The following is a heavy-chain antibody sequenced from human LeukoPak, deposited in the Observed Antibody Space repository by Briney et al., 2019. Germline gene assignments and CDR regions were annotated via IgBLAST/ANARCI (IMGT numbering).Heavy chain of an antibody. D-gene: IGHD3-22*01. Sequence: SETLSLTCRVSGGSISSYYWSWIRQPPGKGLEWIGYIYYSGSTNYSPSLKSRVTISLDTSKNQFSLKLSSVTAADTAVYYCARLLYYDSTEAWGQGTMVTVSS. CDR2: IYYSGST. J-gene: IGHJ3*01. V-gene: IGHV4-59*12. CDR3: ARLLYYDSTEA. CDR1: GGSISSYY.